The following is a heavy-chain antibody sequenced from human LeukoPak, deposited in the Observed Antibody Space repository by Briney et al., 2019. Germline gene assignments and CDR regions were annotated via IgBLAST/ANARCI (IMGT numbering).Heavy chain of an antibody. CDR1: GFTLSSHV. J-gene: IGHJ1*01. CDR2: ISPSGDIL. Sequence: PGGSLRLSCAASGFTLSSHVMDWVRQAPGKGLEWVSGISPSGDILYYADSVKGQFTISRDNSKNTLYLQMNSLRAEDTAVYYCEKDDAWGRFQHWGQGTLVTVSS. CDR3: EKDDAWGRFQH. V-gene: IGHV3-23*01. D-gene: IGHD3-16*01.